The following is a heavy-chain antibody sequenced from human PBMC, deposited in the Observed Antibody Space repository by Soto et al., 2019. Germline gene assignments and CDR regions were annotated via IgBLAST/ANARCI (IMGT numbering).Heavy chain of an antibody. Sequence: GGSLRLSCAASGFTFSSYAMSWVRQAPGKGLEWVSAISGSGGSTYYADSVKGRFTISRDNSKNTLYLQMNSLRAEDTAVYYCAKASDYGGKVYYYGMDVWGQGTTVTVSS. CDR3: AKASDYGGKVYYYGMDV. CDR2: ISGSGGST. J-gene: IGHJ6*02. V-gene: IGHV3-23*01. CDR1: GFTFSSYA. D-gene: IGHD2-15*01.